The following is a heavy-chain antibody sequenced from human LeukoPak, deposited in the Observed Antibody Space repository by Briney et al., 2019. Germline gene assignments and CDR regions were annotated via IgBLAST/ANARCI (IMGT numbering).Heavy chain of an antibody. D-gene: IGHD6-13*01. CDR1: GYTFTSYY. J-gene: IGHJ5*02. CDR2: INPSGGST. Sequence: ASVKVSCKASGYTFTSYYMHWVRQAPGQGLEWMGIINPSGGSTSYAQKFQGRVTMTRDTSTSTVYMELGSLRSEDTAVYYCAKDRAAAEISNWFDPWGQGTLVTVSS. CDR3: AKDRAAAEISNWFDP. V-gene: IGHV1-46*01.